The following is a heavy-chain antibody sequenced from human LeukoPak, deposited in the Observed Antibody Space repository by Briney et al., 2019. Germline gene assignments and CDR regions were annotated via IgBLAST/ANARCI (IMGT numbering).Heavy chain of an antibody. V-gene: IGHV4-59*08. CDR1: GGSISVYY. CDR2: IYYSGST. CDR3: ARHSKYYYDSSGSYVGYFQH. D-gene: IGHD3-22*01. J-gene: IGHJ1*01. Sequence: PSEALSLTCTVSGGSISVYYWSWIRQPPGKGLEWIGYIYYSGSTNYNPSLKSRVTISVDTSKNHFSLKLSSVTAADTAVYYCARHSKYYYDSSGSYVGYFQHWGQGTLVTVSS.